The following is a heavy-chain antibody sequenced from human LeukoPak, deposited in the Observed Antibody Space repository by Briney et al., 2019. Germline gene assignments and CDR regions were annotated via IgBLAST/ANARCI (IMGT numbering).Heavy chain of an antibody. CDR3: ARAYDSSGYYGRYYFDY. CDR2: INPSGGST. Sequence: ASVKVSCKASGYTFTSYYMHWVRQAPGQGLEWMGIINPSGGSTNYAQKFQGRVTMTRDTSTNTVYMELSSLRSEDTAVYYCARAYDSSGYYGRYYFDYWGQGTLVTVSS. V-gene: IGHV1-46*01. CDR1: GYTFTSYY. D-gene: IGHD3-22*01. J-gene: IGHJ4*02.